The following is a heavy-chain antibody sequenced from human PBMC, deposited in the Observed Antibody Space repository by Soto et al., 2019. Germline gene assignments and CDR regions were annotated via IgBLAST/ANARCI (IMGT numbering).Heavy chain of an antibody. CDR2: LSWDSGSV. D-gene: IGHD3-10*01. CDR3: VRERGLSSYYGMDV. CDR1: GFTFENYA. V-gene: IGHV3-9*01. Sequence: EVQLVESGGGLVQPGRSLRLSCAASGFTFENYAMHWVRQAPGKGLEWVSGLSWDSGSVGYAASVKGRFIISRDNARNSLYLQMNSLRAEDTAVYYCVRERGLSSYYGMDVWGQGTTVTVSS. J-gene: IGHJ6*02.